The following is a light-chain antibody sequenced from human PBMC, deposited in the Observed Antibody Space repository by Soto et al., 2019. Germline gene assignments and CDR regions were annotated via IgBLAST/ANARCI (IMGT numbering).Light chain of an antibody. CDR1: SSDVGSYNY. CDR3: FSYAGSTYV. J-gene: IGLJ1*01. CDR2: EVS. V-gene: IGLV2-23*02. Sequence: QSVLTQPDSVSGSPGQSITISCTGTSSDVGSYNYVSWYQQHPGKAPKLMIYEVSDRPSGISSRFSGSKSGNTASLTISGLQAEDEADYYCFSYAGSTYVFGTGTKLTVL.